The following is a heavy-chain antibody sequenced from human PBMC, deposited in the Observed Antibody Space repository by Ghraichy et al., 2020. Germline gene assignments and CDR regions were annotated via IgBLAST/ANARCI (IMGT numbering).Heavy chain of an antibody. Sequence: SQTLSLTCAISGDSVSRNTAAWNWIRQSPSGGLEWLGRTYYRSEWNYDYATSVRGRISIDADTSRNQFSLHLTSVTPEDTALYYCVEGWAFDIWGQGAMVTVSS. CDR1: GDSVSRNTAA. J-gene: IGHJ3*02. V-gene: IGHV6-1*01. CDR3: VEGWAFDI. CDR2: TYYRSEWNY. D-gene: IGHD5-24*01.